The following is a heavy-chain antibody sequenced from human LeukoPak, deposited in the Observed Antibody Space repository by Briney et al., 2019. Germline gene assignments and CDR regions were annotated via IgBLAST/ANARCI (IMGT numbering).Heavy chain of an antibody. CDR2: INHSGTT. CDR3: ARARETETVDY. CDR1: GGSFTGYY. D-gene: IGHD2-21*02. J-gene: IGHJ4*02. V-gene: IGHV4-34*01. Sequence: SETLSLTCAVYGGSFTGYYWTWIRQPPGKGLEWIGEINHSGTTNYNPSLKSRVTISVDTSKNQFSLKIRSVSAADTAVFYCARARETETVDYWGQGTLVTVSS.